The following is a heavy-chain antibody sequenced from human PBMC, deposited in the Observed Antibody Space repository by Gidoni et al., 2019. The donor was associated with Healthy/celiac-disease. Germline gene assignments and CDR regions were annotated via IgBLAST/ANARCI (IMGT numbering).Heavy chain of an antibody. V-gene: IGHV3-23*01. J-gene: IGHJ4*02. CDR3: AKAQWLRFSPSDY. CDR1: GFTFSSYA. CDR2: ISGSGGST. Sequence: EVQLLESGGGLVQPGGSLRPSCAASGFTFSSYAMSWVRQAPGKGLGWVSAISGSGGSTYYADSVKGRFTISRDNSKNTLYLQMNSLRAEDTAVYYCAKAQWLRFSPSDYWGQGTLVTVSS. D-gene: IGHD5-12*01.